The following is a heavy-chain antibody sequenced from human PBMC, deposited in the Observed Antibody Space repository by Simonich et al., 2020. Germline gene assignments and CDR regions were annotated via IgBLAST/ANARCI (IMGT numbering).Heavy chain of an antibody. Sequence: QVQLQQWGAGLLKPSETLSLTCAVYGGSFSGYYWSWVRQPPGKGLGWIGEINHSGTTNDNPSTKSRDTISVDTSKNQFSLTLSSVTAADTAVYYCARGKGWKNAFDIWGQGTMVTVSS. V-gene: IGHV4-34*01. CDR3: ARGKGWKNAFDI. J-gene: IGHJ3*02. CDR1: GGSFSGYY. D-gene: IGHD1-1*01. CDR2: INHSGTT.